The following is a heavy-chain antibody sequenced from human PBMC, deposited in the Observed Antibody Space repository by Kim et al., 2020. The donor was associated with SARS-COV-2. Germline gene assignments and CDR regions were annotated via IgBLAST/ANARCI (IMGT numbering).Heavy chain of an antibody. D-gene: IGHD2-2*01. CDR3: ARRSSNLLWRGYFDY. J-gene: IGHJ4*02. CDR2: IYYSGST. CDR1: GGSISSSSYY. Sequence: SETLSLTCTVSGGSISSSSYYWGWIRQPPGKGLEWIGSIYYSGSTYYNPSLKSRVTISVDTSKNQFSLKLSSVTAADTAVFYCARRSSNLLWRGYFDYWGQGTLVTVSS. V-gene: IGHV4-39*01.